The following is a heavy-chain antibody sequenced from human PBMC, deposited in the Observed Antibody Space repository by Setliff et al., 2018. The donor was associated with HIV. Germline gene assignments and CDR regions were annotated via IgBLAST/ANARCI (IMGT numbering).Heavy chain of an antibody. CDR3: ARDHMSVGAWVGATSRGLFQH. Sequence: SVKVSCKSSGGIFSSYAFSWVRQAPGQGLQWMGGIIPIVGTPNYAQRFQGRVTMARDTATSTVYMELSSLRSEDTAVYYCARDHMSVGAWVGATSRGLFQHWGQGTLVTRLL. V-gene: IGHV1-69*05. D-gene: IGHD1-26*01. CDR2: IIPIVGTP. CDR1: GGIFSSYA. J-gene: IGHJ1*01.